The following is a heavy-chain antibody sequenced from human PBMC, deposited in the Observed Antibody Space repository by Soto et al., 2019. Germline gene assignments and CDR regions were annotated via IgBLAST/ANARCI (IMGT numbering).Heavy chain of an antibody. CDR2: MCYSGST. V-gene: IGHV4-31*11. D-gene: IGHD4-17*01. CDR1: GGSVTGGGFC. Sequence: TLSLTCAFSGGSVTGGGFCWSWIRQHPGEGLEFIGYMCYSGSTNYNPSLKSRVAISIDTSKNQFSLTLTFVTAADTAVYYCASRDYGYTFNIWGQGTMVTVSS. J-gene: IGHJ3*02. CDR3: ASRDYGYTFNI.